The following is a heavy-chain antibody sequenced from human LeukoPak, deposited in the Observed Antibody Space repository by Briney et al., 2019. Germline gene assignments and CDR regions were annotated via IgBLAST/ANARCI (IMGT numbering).Heavy chain of an antibody. CDR3: VRDAS. Sequence: GGPLRLPCAVSGATVSSNHMSWVRQPPEKGLEWVSAIFSAGGTYYADSVKGRFTLSRDISKNTLYLQMNSLRAEDTAVYYCVRDASWGQGTLVTVSS. V-gene: IGHV3-66*01. CDR2: IFSAGGT. CDR1: GATVSSNH. J-gene: IGHJ4*02.